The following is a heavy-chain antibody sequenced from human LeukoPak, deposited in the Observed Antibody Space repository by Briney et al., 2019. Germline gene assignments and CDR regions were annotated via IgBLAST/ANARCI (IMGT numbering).Heavy chain of an antibody. D-gene: IGHD3-9*01. CDR1: GYTFTSYG. J-gene: IGHJ4*02. Sequence: VASVKVSCKASGYTFTSYGISWVRQAPGQGLEWMGWISAYNGNTNYAQKLQGRVTMTTDTSTSTAYMELRSLRSDDTAVYYCARDESGYYDILTGYQYYFDYWGQGTLVTVSS. CDR3: ARDESGYYDILTGYQYYFDY. CDR2: ISAYNGNT. V-gene: IGHV1-18*01.